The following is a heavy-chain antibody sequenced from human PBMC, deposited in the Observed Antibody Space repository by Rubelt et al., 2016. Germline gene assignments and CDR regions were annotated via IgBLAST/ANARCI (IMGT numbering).Heavy chain of an antibody. CDR1: GFTFSNAW. J-gene: IGHJ3*02. V-gene: IGHV3-15*07. CDR3: TTSVRSFRYGDYLGAFEI. CDR2: LKSQSDGGTT. D-gene: IGHD4-17*01. Sequence: EVQLVESGGGLVKPGGSLRLSCAASGFTFSNAWMNWVRQAPGKGLEWVGRLKSQSDGGTTDYAATVKGRFTISRDDSKNTLYLQMHSLGTEDTAVYYWTTSVRSFRYGDYLGAFEIWGQGTMVTGSS.